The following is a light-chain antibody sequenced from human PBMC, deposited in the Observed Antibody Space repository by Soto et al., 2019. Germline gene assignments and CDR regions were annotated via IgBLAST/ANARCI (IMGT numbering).Light chain of an antibody. J-gene: IGLJ1*01. CDR2: DVS. Sequence: QSALTQSPSASGSPGQSVTISCTGTSCHIGGYDSVSWYQQHPGKAPKVMIYDVSKRPSGVPDRFSGSKSGNTASLTVSALQAEDEADYYCSSYTDRNNLVFGTGTKVTVL. CDR1: SCHIGGYDS. CDR3: SSYTDRNNLV. V-gene: IGLV2-8*01.